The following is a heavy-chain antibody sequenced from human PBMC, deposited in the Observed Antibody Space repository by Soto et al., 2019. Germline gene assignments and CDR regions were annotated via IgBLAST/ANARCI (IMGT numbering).Heavy chain of an antibody. CDR3: ARDRFAVAGCRYLNWFDP. Sequence: QVQLVESGGGVVQPGRSLRLSCAASGFTFSSYGMHWVRQAPGKGLEWVAVIWYDGSNKYYADSVKGRFTISRDNSKNTLYLQMNSLRAEDTAVYYCARDRFAVAGCRYLNWFDPWGQGTLVTVSS. CDR2: IWYDGSNK. CDR1: GFTFSSYG. V-gene: IGHV3-33*01. D-gene: IGHD6-19*01. J-gene: IGHJ5*02.